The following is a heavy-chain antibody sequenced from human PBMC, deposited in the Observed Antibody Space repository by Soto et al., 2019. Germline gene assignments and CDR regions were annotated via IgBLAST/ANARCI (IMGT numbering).Heavy chain of an antibody. D-gene: IGHD2-21*02. Sequence: GGSLRLSCAASGFTFSSYSMNWVRQAPGTGLEWVSSISITSNYIYHVESVKGRFTVSRDNAKNSLYLQMNSLRAEDTAVYYCARDRTANSYYYHGIDVWAPGTPVTV. J-gene: IGHJ6*02. CDR3: ARDRTANSYYYHGIDV. CDR2: ISITSNYI. CDR1: GFTFSSYS. V-gene: IGHV3-21*01.